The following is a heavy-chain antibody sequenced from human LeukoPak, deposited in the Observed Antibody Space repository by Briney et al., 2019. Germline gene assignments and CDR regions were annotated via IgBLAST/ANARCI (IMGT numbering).Heavy chain of an antibody. V-gene: IGHV3-21*01. Sequence: GGSLRLSCAASGFTFSSYSMNWVRQAPGKGLEWVSSITSSSSYIYYADSVKGRFTISRDNAKNSLYLQMSSLRAEDTAVYYCAGEVWRDYYDSSGDFDYWGQGTLVTVSS. D-gene: IGHD3-22*01. CDR2: ITSSSSYI. J-gene: IGHJ4*02. CDR3: AGEVWRDYYDSSGDFDY. CDR1: GFTFSSYS.